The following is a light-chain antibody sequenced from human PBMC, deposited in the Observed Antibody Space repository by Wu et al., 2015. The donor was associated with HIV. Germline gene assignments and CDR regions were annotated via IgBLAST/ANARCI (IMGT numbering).Light chain of an antibody. CDR1: QGIGSW. CDR3: QQANSFPYT. J-gene: IGKJ2*01. CDR2: SAS. Sequence: DIQMTQSPSSVSASVGDRVTITCRASQGIGSWLVWYQQKPGKAPKLLIYSASSLQSEVPSRFSGSGSGTDFILTISSLQPEDFATYYCQQANSFPYTFGQGTKLEIK. V-gene: IGKV1-12*01.